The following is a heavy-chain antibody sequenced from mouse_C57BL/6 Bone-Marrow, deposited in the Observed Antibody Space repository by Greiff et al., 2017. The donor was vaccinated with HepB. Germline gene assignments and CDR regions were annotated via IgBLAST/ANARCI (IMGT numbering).Heavy chain of an antibody. D-gene: IGHD4-1*02. CDR1: GFTFTDYY. V-gene: IGHV7-3*01. CDR3: ARYGPTGDGYFDV. J-gene: IGHJ1*03. CDR2: IRNKANGYTT. Sequence: EVKLVESGGGLVQPGGSLSLSCAASGFTFTDYYMSWVRQPPGKALEWLGFIRNKANGYTTEYSASVKGRFTISSDNSQSILYLQMSALRAEDSATYYCARYGPTGDGYFDVWGTGTTVTVSS.